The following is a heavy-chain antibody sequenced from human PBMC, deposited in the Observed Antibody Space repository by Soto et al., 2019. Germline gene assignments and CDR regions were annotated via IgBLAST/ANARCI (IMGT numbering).Heavy chain of an antibody. V-gene: IGHV3-23*01. CDR2: ISGSGGSR. D-gene: IGHD2-21*02. J-gene: IGHJ4*02. CDR3: ATGRSIVVVTPPWGY. CDR1: GLTFSSYA. Sequence: EVQLLESGGGLVQRGGSLRLSCAAYGLTFSSYAMSWVRQAPGKGLEWVSAISGSGGSRYYADAVKGRFTISRDKSKNTQYLQMNSLRAEDTAVHYCATGRSIVVVTPPWGYWGQGTLVTVSS.